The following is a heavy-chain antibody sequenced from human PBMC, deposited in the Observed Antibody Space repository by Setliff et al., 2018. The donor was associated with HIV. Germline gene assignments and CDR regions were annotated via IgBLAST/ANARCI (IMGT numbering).Heavy chain of an antibody. CDR3: ARELNTMVRGVIMPHIDY. Sequence: GGSLRLSCAASGFTFSSYAMHWVRQAPGEGLEWVAVISYDGSNKYYADSVKGRFTISRDNSKNTLYLQMNSLRAEDTAVYYCARELNTMVRGVIMPHIDYWGQGTLVTVSS. CDR1: GFTFSSYA. CDR2: ISYDGSNK. D-gene: IGHD3-10*01. V-gene: IGHV3-30*04. J-gene: IGHJ4*02.